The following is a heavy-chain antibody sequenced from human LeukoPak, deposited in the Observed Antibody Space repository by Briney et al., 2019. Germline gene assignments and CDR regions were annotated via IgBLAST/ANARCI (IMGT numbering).Heavy chain of an antibody. D-gene: IGHD3-10*01. Sequence: PGESLRLSRAASGLTFSSYGMHWVRQAPGKGLEWVAVISYDGNNKFYADSVKGRFSISRDNSKSTLYLQMNSLRLEDTAVYYCARGLGVWYFDLWGRGTLVTVSS. J-gene: IGHJ2*01. CDR3: ARGLGVWYFDL. V-gene: IGHV3-33*01. CDR1: GLTFSSYG. CDR2: ISYDGNNK.